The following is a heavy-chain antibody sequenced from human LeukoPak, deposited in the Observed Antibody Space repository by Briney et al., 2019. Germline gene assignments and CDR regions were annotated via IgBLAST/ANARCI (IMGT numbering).Heavy chain of an antibody. CDR1: GGSISSYY. CDR2: IYYSGST. V-gene: IGHV4-59*08. J-gene: IGHJ5*02. CDR3: ARLGTTDWFDP. D-gene: IGHD4-17*01. Sequence: PSETLSLTCTVSGGSISSYYWSWIRQPPGKGLEWIGYIYYSGSTNYNPSLKSRVTISVDTSKNQCSLKLSSVTAADTAVYYCARLGTTDWFDPWGQGTLVTVSS.